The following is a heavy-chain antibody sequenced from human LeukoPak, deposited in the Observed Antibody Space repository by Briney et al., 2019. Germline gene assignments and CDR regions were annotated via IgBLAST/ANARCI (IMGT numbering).Heavy chain of an antibody. CDR1: GYTFTSYD. V-gene: IGHV1-8*01. D-gene: IGHD3-3*01. J-gene: IGHJ4*02. Sequence: GASVKVSCKASGYTFTSYDINWVRQATGQGLEWMGWMNPNSGNTGYAQKFQGRVTMTRNTSISTAYMELSSLRSEDTAVYYCARGNPRGYYDFWSGYYTGAAYYFDYWGQGTLVTVSS. CDR3: ARGNPRGYYDFWSGYYTGAAYYFDY. CDR2: MNPNSGNT.